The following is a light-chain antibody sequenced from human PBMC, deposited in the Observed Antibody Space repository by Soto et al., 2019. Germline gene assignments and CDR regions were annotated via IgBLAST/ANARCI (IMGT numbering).Light chain of an antibody. CDR1: QGVNSW. V-gene: IGKV1D-12*01. Sequence: DVQMTQSPSSVSASVGDRVTITCRASQGVNSWLAWYQQKPGKAPKLLIYAASSLQSGVLSRFSGRGSGTDFTLTISSLQPEDFASYYCQQANSFPLTFGGGTKVEIK. CDR3: QQANSFPLT. J-gene: IGKJ4*01. CDR2: AAS.